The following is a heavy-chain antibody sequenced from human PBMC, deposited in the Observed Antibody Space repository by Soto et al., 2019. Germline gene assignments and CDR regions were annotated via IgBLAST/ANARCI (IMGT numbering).Heavy chain of an antibody. D-gene: IGHD4-17*01. CDR1: GYTFAAYY. J-gene: IGHJ4*02. V-gene: IGHV1-2*02. Sequence: ASVKVSCKTSGYTFAAYYIHWIRQAPGQGLEWMGWINPTSGGTVYAQNFQDRVTMTRDTSISTAYMELRRLNSDDTAVYYCASEPDYGYYWGYFFDSWGQGTPVTVSS. CDR3: ASEPDYGYYWGYFFDS. CDR2: INPTSGGT.